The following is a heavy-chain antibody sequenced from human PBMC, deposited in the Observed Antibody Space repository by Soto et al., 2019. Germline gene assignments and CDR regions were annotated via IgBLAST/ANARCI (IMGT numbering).Heavy chain of an antibody. J-gene: IGHJ6*02. D-gene: IGHD3-10*01. Sequence: SVKGSCNASGGTFSSYSSSWVRQAPGQGLEWMGGIIPIFGTANYAQKFQGRVTITADESTSTAYMELSSLRSEDTAVYYCARTLRYYYGSGSYYKPQSYYYYYYRMDVWGQGTTVTVSS. V-gene: IGHV1-69*13. CDR3: ARTLRYYYGSGSYYKPQSYYYYYYRMDV. CDR1: GGTFSSYS. CDR2: IIPIFGTA.